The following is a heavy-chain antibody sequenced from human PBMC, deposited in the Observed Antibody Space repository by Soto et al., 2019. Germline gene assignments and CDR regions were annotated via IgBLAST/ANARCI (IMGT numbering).Heavy chain of an antibody. CDR1: GFTFNTYG. V-gene: IGHV3-23*01. D-gene: IGHD2-21*02. J-gene: IGHJ4*02. Sequence: LRLSCAASGFTFNTYGMTWVRQAPGKGLEWVSTVSGSGGGTYYADSVKGRFTISRVNSKNTMYLQMSNLRAEDTAVYFCARIGPYCGGDCYPDFDFWGLGTPVTVSS. CDR3: ARIGPYCGGDCYPDFDF. CDR2: VSGSGGGT.